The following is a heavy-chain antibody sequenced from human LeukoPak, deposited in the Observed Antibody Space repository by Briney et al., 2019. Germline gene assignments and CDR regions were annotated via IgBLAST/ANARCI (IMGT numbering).Heavy chain of an antibody. D-gene: IGHD5-18*01. J-gene: IGHJ4*02. CDR3: TRGYSYGVFDC. CDR1: GFTFSSYS. CDR2: IGHDGGIK. Sequence: GGSLRLSCAASGFTFSSYSMHWVRQAPGKGLEWVSVIGHDGGIKYYADSVKGRFTISRDNSKNTLYLQMNSLRAEETAVYYCTRGYSYGVFDCWGQGTLVTVSS. V-gene: IGHV3-30*04.